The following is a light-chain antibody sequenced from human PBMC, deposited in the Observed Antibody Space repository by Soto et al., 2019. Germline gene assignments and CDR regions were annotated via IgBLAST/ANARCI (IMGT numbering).Light chain of an antibody. V-gene: IGKV3-15*01. J-gene: IGKJ5*01. Sequence: EIVLTQSPATLSVSPGERAPLSCRASQSVSSSLAWYQQKPGQAPRLLIYGASTRATGIPARFSGSGSGTEFTLTISSLQSEDFAVYYCQQYNNWPPTFGQGTRLEIK. CDR1: QSVSSS. CDR3: QQYNNWPPT. CDR2: GAS.